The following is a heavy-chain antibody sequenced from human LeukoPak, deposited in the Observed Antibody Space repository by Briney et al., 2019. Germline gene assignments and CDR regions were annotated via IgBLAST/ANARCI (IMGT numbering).Heavy chain of an antibody. CDR1: GYSFTSYW. Sequence: GESLKISCKASGYSFTSYWIAWVRHMPGKGLEWMGIIYPGDSETRYSPSFQGQFTISADKSISTAYLQWSSLKASDTAIYYCARYRAYFRDDTSGFWFDPWGQGTLVTVSS. J-gene: IGHJ5*02. CDR2: IYPGDSET. D-gene: IGHD3-22*01. CDR3: ARYRAYFRDDTSGFWFDP. V-gene: IGHV5-51*01.